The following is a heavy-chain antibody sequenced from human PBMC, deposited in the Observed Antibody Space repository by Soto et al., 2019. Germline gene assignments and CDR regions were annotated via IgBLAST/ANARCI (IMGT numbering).Heavy chain of an antibody. J-gene: IGHJ4*02. Sequence: SLTCAVSGGTFSGYFWSWVRQPPGKGLEWIGEIEHNGNNNINPSLKSRVTISVDTSKNQISLNLTSVTGADTAVYYCARDFRYFPYWGQGTMVTVYS. D-gene: IGHD3-10*01. CDR1: GGTFSGYF. CDR2: IEHNGNN. V-gene: IGHV4-34*01. CDR3: ARDFRYFPY.